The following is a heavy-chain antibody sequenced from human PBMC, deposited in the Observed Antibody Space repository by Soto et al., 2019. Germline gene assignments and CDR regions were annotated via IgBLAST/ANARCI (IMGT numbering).Heavy chain of an antibody. Sequence: QVQLVHSGAEVKKPGSSVKVSCKASGGTFSSYASSWVRQAHGPGLEWMGGIIPIFGTANYAQKFQGRVTITADKSTSTAYMELSSLRSEDTAVYYCASSSEEDGYYFDYWCQGTLVTVSS. CDR3: ASSSEEDGYYFDY. CDR2: IIPIFGTA. D-gene: IGHD2-15*01. CDR1: GGTFSSYA. J-gene: IGHJ4*02. V-gene: IGHV1-69*06.